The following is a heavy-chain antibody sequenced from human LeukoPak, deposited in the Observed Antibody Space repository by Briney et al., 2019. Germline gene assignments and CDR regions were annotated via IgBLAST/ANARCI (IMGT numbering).Heavy chain of an antibody. CDR2: IGSSGSTI. Sequence: PGGSLRLSCAASGFTFSSYEMNWVRQAPGKGLEWVSYIGSSGSTIYYADSVKGRFTISRDNAKNSLYLQMNSLRGEDTAVYYCARDCGGGSCYGPYDAFDIWGQGTMVTVSS. J-gene: IGHJ3*02. V-gene: IGHV3-48*03. D-gene: IGHD2-15*01. CDR3: ARDCGGGSCYGPYDAFDI. CDR1: GFTFSSYE.